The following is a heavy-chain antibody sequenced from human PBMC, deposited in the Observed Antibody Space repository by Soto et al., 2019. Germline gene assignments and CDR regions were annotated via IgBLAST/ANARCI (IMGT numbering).Heavy chain of an antibody. D-gene: IGHD3-10*01. CDR1: GFTFSTYG. Sequence: QVQLVESGGGVVQPGRSLRLSCAASGFTFSTYGMHWVRQAPGKGLEWVTVISFDGSNKYYADSVKGRFTISRDNSKNTLYLQMNSLRAEDTAVYYCAKDGSYGSGRVGMDVWGQGTTVTVSS. V-gene: IGHV3-30*18. J-gene: IGHJ6*02. CDR2: ISFDGSNK. CDR3: AKDGSYGSGRVGMDV.